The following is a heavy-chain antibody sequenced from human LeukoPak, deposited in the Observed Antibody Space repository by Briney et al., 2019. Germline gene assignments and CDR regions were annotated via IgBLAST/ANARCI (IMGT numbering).Heavy chain of an antibody. CDR3: ARGGLRRFDP. D-gene: IGHD3-16*01. J-gene: IGHJ5*02. CDR2: ISTGSGHT. CDR1: GFTFSDYY. Sequence: PGGSLRLSCAASGFTFSDYYMSWIRQAPGKGLEWVAYISTGSGHTNYADSVKGRFTISRDNAKNSLYVQMNSLRAEDTAVYYCARGGLRRFDPWGQGTLVTVSS. V-gene: IGHV3-11*03.